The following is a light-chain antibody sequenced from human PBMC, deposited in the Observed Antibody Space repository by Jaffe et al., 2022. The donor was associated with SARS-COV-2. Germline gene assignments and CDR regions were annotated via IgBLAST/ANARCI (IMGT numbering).Light chain of an antibody. Sequence: DVQMTQSPSSLSASLTDRVTITCRASQNINSYLNWYQHRPGQAPKLLIFGASNLQRGVPSRFSGSGFGTDFTLTISALQPEDFATYYCQQSYGTPITFGEGTRLKI. CDR2: GAS. CDR3: QQSYGTPIT. V-gene: IGKV1-39*01. CDR1: QNINSY. J-gene: IGKJ5*01.